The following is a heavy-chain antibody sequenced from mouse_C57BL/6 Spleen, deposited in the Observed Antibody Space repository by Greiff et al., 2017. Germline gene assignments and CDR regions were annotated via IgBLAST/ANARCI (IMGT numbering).Heavy chain of an antibody. V-gene: IGHV1-55*01. CDR2: IYPGSGST. Sequence: VQLQQSGAELVKPGASVKMSCKASGYTFTSYWITWVKQRPGQGLEWIGDIYPGSGSTNYNEKFKSKATLTVDTSSSTAYMQLSSLTSEDSAVYYCARYGYDVGWYFDVWGTGTTVTVSS. D-gene: IGHD2-2*01. J-gene: IGHJ1*03. CDR1: GYTFTSYW. CDR3: ARYGYDVGWYFDV.